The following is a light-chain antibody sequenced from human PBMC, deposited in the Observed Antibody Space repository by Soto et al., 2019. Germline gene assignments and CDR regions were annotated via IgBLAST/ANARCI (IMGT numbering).Light chain of an antibody. CDR1: QSISSW. CDR2: KAF. CDR3: QQYNSPWR. Sequence: DIQMTQSPSTLSASVGDRVTITCRASQSISSWLAWYQQKPGKAPKLLIYKAFTLESGVPSRFSGSGTGTEVTLTISSLQPDDFATYYCQQYNSPWRFGQGTKVEIK. V-gene: IGKV1-5*03. J-gene: IGKJ1*01.